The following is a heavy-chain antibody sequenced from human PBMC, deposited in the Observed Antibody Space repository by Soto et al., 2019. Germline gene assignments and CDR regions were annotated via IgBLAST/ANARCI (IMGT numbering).Heavy chain of an antibody. CDR1: GGSISSGGYY. Sequence: QVQLQESGPGLVKPSQTLSLTCTVSGGSISSGGYYWSWIRQHPGKGLEWIGYIYYSGSTYYNPSLKSRVTISVDTSKNRFSLKLSSVTAADTAVYYCARDTHPKLYYYGMDVWGQGTTVTVSS. CDR3: ARDTHPKLYYYGMDV. V-gene: IGHV4-31*03. CDR2: IYYSGST. J-gene: IGHJ6*02.